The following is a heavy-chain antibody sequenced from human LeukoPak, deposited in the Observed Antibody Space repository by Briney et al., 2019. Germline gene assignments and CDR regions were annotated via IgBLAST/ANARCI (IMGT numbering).Heavy chain of an antibody. CDR3: ATYRQVLLPFES. CDR2: ISGRGASK. J-gene: IGHJ4*02. Sequence: PGGSLRLSCAVSGLTFNNYAMSWVRQAPGKGLEWVSGISGRGASKYYADSVKGRFTISRDNSKNTLYLQMNSLRAEDTAVYYCATYRQVLLPFESWGQGTLVTVSS. CDR1: GLTFNNYA. V-gene: IGHV3-23*01. D-gene: IGHD2-8*02.